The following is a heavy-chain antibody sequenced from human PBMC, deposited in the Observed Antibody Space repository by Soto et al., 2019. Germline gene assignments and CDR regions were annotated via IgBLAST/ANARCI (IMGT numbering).Heavy chain of an antibody. CDR2: IDPSDSYI. CDR1: GYDITTYW. J-gene: IGHJ5*02. D-gene: IGHD5-12*01. Sequence: GESLKISCKGSGYDITTYWISWVRQMPGRGLEWMGRIDPSDSYINYSPSFQGHVTFSADRSTNTAYLQWSSLKASDTAIFYCARHTYSASSWFDPWGQGTLVTVSS. CDR3: ARHTYSASSWFDP. V-gene: IGHV5-10-1*01.